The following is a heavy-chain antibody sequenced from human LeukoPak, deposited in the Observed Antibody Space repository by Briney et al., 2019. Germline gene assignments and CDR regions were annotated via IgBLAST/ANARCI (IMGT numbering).Heavy chain of an antibody. Sequence: GGSLRLSCAASGFTFDDYGMSWVRHAPGKGLEWVSGINWNGGSTVYAGSVKGRFTISRDNAKNSLYLQMNSLRAEDTALYYCARVGDTGLGYCSSTSCYLPDYWGQGTLVTVSS. CDR2: INWNGGST. D-gene: IGHD2-2*01. CDR3: ARVGDTGLGYCSSTSCYLPDY. J-gene: IGHJ4*02. CDR1: GFTFDDYG. V-gene: IGHV3-20*04.